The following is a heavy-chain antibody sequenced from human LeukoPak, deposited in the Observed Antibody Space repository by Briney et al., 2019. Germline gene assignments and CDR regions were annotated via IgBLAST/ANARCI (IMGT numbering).Heavy chain of an antibody. Sequence: SETLSLTCTVSGGSFSTYYWTWIRQPPGKGLQWIGNIYYRGSTDYNPSLKSLVTMSVDTSKNQFSLKLNSVTAADTAVYYCARQGGSWPAFERAFDIWGQGTMVTVSS. CDR2: IYYRGST. J-gene: IGHJ3*02. D-gene: IGHD3-3*02. V-gene: IGHV4-59*08. CDR3: ARQGGSWPAFERAFDI. CDR1: GGSFSTYY.